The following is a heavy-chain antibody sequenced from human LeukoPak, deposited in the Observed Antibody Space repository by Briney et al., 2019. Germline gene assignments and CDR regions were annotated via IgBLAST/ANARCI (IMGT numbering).Heavy chain of an antibody. CDR1: GGSISSYY. Sequence: SETLSLTCTVSGGSISSYYWSWIRQPPGKGLEWIGYIYYSGSTNYNPSLKSRVTISVDTSKNQFSLRLSSVTAADTAVYYCARGNYDILTGYLYYYYYMDVWGKGTTVTISS. CDR2: IYYSGST. J-gene: IGHJ6*03. V-gene: IGHV4-59*01. D-gene: IGHD3-9*01. CDR3: ARGNYDILTGYLYYYYYMDV.